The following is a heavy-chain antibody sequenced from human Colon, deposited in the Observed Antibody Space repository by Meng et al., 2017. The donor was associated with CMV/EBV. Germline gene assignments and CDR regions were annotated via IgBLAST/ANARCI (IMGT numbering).Heavy chain of an antibody. CDR2: ISPALGIA. CDR3: ARDVLWGSSSTYFDY. J-gene: IGHJ4*02. Sequence: SVTVSCMASGYTFINYYMYWVRQAPGQGLEWMGRISPALGIASYAQKFPDRVTITADISTSTAYMELATLRSDDTAVYYCARDVLWGSSSTYFDYWGQGTLVTVSS. CDR1: GYTFINYY. V-gene: IGHV1-69*04. D-gene: IGHD3-16*01.